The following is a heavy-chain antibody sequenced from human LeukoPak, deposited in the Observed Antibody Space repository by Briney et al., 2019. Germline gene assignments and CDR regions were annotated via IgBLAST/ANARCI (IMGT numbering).Heavy chain of an antibody. J-gene: IGHJ3*02. D-gene: IGHD3-22*01. CDR3: ARGLKVYSSGSRRHDAFDI. CDR1: GGSISSYY. V-gene: IGHV4-59*08. CDR2: IYYNGGSGST. Sequence: SETLSLTCTVSGGSISSYYWSWIRQPPGKGLEWIGYIYYNGGSGSTNYSPSLKSRVTISVDMSKNQFSLKLSSVTAADTAVYYCARGLKVYSSGSRRHDAFDIWGQGTMVTVSS.